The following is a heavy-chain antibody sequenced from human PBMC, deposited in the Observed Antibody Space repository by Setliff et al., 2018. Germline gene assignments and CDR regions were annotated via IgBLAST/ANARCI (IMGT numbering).Heavy chain of an antibody. CDR2: INRAGGT. J-gene: IGHJ5*02. D-gene: IGHD3-3*01. V-gene: IGHV3-53*01. Sequence: ASGFTVSSNYMHWVRQAPGKGLEWVSVINRAGGTYYADSVKGRFTISRDNAKNSLSLQMNGLRAEDTSVYFCSRDVYDFRTGLGGPWGQGTLVTVSS. CDR3: SRDVYDFRTGLGGP. CDR1: GFTVSSNY.